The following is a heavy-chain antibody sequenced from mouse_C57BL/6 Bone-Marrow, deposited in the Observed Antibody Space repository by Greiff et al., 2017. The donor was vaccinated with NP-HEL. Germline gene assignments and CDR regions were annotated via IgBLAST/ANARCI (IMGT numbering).Heavy chain of an antibody. Sequence: QVQLQQPGAELVMPGASVKLSCKASGYTFTSYWMHWVKQRPGQGLEWIGEIDPSDSYTNYNQKFKGKSTLTVDKSSSTAYMQLSSLTSEDSAVYYCARGNWAYYFYYWGQGTTLTVSS. CDR3: ARGNWAYYFYY. J-gene: IGHJ2*01. D-gene: IGHD4-1*01. V-gene: IGHV1-69*01. CDR2: IDPSDSYT. CDR1: GYTFTSYW.